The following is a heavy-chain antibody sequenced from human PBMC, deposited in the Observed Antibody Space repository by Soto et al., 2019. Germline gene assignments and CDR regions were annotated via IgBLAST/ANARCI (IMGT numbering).Heavy chain of an antibody. CDR2: ISGSGGST. V-gene: IGHV3-23*01. Sequence: EVQLLESGGGLVQPGGSLRLSCAPSGFTFSNYAMSWVREAQGKGLEWVSAISGSGGSTYYGDSGKGRFTISRDNSKNTLYLQMNSLRAEDTAVYYCAKENGYSSSWFEFDYWGQGTLVTVSS. CDR3: AKENGYSSSWFEFDY. J-gene: IGHJ4*02. CDR1: GFTFSNYA. D-gene: IGHD6-13*01.